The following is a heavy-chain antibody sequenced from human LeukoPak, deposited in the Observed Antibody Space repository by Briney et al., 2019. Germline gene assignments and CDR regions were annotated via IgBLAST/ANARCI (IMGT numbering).Heavy chain of an antibody. V-gene: IGHV3-9*01. CDR3: ARVAAEAARPFDY. Sequence: QTGGSLRLSCVASGFTFDDYAMHWVRQAPGKGLEWVSGINWNSGNMGYADSVKGRFTISRDNAKNSLYLQMNSLRAEDTAVYYCARVAAEAARPFDYWGQGTLVTVSS. D-gene: IGHD6-6*01. CDR2: INWNSGNM. J-gene: IGHJ4*02. CDR1: GFTFDDYA.